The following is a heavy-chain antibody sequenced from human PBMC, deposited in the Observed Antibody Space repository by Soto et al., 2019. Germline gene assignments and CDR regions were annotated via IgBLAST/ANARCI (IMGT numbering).Heavy chain of an antibody. CDR1: GGSISSYY. CDR2: IYYSGST. Sequence: SETLSLTCTVSGGSISSYYWSWIRQPPGKGLERIGYIYYSGSTNYNPSLKSRVTISVDTSKNQFSLKLSSVTAADTAVYYCASRPMVRGVIDYYYYYMDVWGKGTTVTVSS. J-gene: IGHJ6*03. V-gene: IGHV4-59*01. CDR3: ASRPMVRGVIDYYYYYMDV. D-gene: IGHD3-10*01.